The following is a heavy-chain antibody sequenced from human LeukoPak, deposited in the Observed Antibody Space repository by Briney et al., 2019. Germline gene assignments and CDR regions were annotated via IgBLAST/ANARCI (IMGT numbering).Heavy chain of an antibody. Sequence: SVTVSCKASGFTFTSSAVQWVRQARGQRLERIGWIVVGSGNTNYAQKFQERVTITRDMSTSTAYMELSSLRSEDTAVYYCAADQRGAQGPFANYWGQGTLVTVSS. CDR1: GFTFTSSA. CDR2: IVVGSGNT. D-gene: IGHD3-9*01. V-gene: IGHV1-58*01. CDR3: AADQRGAQGPFANY. J-gene: IGHJ4*02.